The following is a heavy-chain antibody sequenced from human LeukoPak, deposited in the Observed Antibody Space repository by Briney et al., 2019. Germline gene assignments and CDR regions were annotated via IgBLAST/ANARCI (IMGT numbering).Heavy chain of an antibody. CDR2: IYYSGST. D-gene: IGHD3-22*01. CDR1: GGSINNYY. J-gene: IGHJ5*02. CDR3: ARGGYYDGSGFSPRHNWFDP. V-gene: IGHV4-59*01. Sequence: SEALSLTCTVSGGSINNYYWTWIRQPPGKGLEWIVHIYYSGSTDYNPSLKSRVTLSVDTSKNQFSLKLSSVTAADTAVYYCARGGYYDGSGFSPRHNWFDPWGQGTLVTVSS.